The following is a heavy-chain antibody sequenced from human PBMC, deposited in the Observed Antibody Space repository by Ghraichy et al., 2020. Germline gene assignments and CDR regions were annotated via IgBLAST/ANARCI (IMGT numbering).Heavy chain of an antibody. CDR3: ARGPDYDAEAGPFYHYYYMDV. CDR2: FYYSGST. J-gene: IGHJ6*03. V-gene: IGHV4-59*01. D-gene: IGHD2/OR15-2a*01. Sequence: ETLSLTCTVSGGSINAFYWTWIRQTPEKGLEWIAYFYYSGSTNYNPSLQSRVSISMDKSKNQFSLRLRSVTAADTAVYYCARGPDYDAEAGPFYHYYYMDVWGRGTAVTVSS. CDR1: GGSINAFY.